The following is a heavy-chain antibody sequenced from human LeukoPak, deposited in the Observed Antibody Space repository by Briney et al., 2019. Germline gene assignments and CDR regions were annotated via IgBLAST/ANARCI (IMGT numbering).Heavy chain of an antibody. Sequence: PGGSLRLSCAASGFTFSSYAMNWVRQAPGKGLEWVAVIWSDGRNKFYADSVKGRFTVSRDNSKNTLFLQMSSLRADDTALYYCAREVTNDAFDIWGQGTMVTVSS. D-gene: IGHD4-17*01. CDR3: AREVTNDAFDI. J-gene: IGHJ3*02. CDR2: IWSDGRNK. CDR1: GFTFSSYA. V-gene: IGHV3-33*01.